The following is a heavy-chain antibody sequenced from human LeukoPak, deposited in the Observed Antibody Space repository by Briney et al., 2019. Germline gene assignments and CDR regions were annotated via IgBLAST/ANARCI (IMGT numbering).Heavy chain of an antibody. J-gene: IGHJ4*02. CDR3: ARVAVVIRGYFDY. Sequence: GGSLRLSCAASGFTFSSYWMSWVRQAPGKGLEWMANIKQDGSEKYYVDSVKGRFTISRDNAKNSLYLQMNSLRAEDTAVYYCARVAVVIRGYFDYWGQGTLVTVSS. V-gene: IGHV3-7*01. CDR1: GFTFSSYW. CDR2: IKQDGSEK. D-gene: IGHD3-22*01.